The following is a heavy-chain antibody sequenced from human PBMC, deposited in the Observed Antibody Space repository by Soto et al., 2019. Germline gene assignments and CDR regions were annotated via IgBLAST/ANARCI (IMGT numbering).Heavy chain of an antibody. CDR2: IYYSGST. V-gene: IGHV4-30-4*01. J-gene: IGHJ5*02. D-gene: IGHD2-2*01. Sequence: QVQLQESGPGLVKPSQTLSLTCTVSGGSISSGDYYWSWISQTPGKGLEWIGYIYYSGSTYYNPSLESRVTISVDTSKNQFSLKLSSVTAADTTVYYCARVSPRYCSGTSCYFPEGWFDPWGQGTLVTVSS. CDR3: ARVSPRYCSGTSCYFPEGWFDP. CDR1: GGSISSGDYY.